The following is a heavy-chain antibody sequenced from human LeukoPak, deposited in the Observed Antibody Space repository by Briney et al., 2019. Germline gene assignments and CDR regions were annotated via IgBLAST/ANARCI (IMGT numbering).Heavy chain of an antibody. D-gene: IGHD3-10*01. Sequence: GGSLRLSCAASGFTFSVYWMTWVRQGPGKGLEWVAHIKQDGSETYYVDSVKGRFTISRDNAKNSLFLQMNSLRAEDTAVYYCARDGYASGSTDYWGQGTLVTVSS. CDR1: GFTFSVYW. CDR2: IKQDGSET. J-gene: IGHJ4*02. CDR3: ARDGYASGSTDY. V-gene: IGHV3-7*01.